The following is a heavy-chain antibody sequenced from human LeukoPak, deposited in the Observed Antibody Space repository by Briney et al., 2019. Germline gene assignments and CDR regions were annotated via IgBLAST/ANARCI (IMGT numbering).Heavy chain of an antibody. CDR2: IYYSGST. CDR3: ARLWTDYYGSGKGDY. D-gene: IGHD3-10*01. CDR1: GGSISSSSYY. J-gene: IGHJ4*02. Sequence: SETLSLNCTVSGGSISSSSYYWGWIRQPPGKGLEWIGSIYYSGSTYYNPSLKSRVTISVDTSKNQFSLKLSSVTAADTAVYYCARLWTDYYGSGKGDYWGQGTLVTVSS. V-gene: IGHV4-39*01.